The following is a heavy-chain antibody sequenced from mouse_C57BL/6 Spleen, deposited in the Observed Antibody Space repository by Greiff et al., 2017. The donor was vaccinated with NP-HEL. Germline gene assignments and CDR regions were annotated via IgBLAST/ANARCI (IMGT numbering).Heavy chain of an antibody. D-gene: IGHD4-1*01. V-gene: IGHV3-6*01. Sequence: DVKLQESGPGLVKPSQSLSLTCSVTGYSITSGYYWNWIRQFPGNKLEWMGYISYDGSNNYNPSLKNRISVTRDTSKNQFFLKLNSVTTEDTATYYCARETELVFDYWGQGTTLTVSS. CDR2: ISYDGSN. CDR3: ARETELVFDY. J-gene: IGHJ2*01. CDR1: GYSITSGYY.